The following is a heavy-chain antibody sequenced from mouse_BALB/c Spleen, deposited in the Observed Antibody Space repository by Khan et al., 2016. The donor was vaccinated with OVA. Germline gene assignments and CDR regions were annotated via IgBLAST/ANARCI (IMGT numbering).Heavy chain of an antibody. D-gene: IGHD2-14*01. Sequence: QVQLKESGAELARPGASVKMSCKASGYTFTSYTMHWVKQRPGQGLEWIGYISPSSGYTNYNQKFKDKATLTADKSSSTAYMQLSSLTSEDSAVYYCAREGAYYRSDGWFAYWGQGTRVTVSA. J-gene: IGHJ3*01. V-gene: IGHV1-4*01. CDR2: ISPSSGYT. CDR3: AREGAYYRSDGWFAY. CDR1: GYTFTSYT.